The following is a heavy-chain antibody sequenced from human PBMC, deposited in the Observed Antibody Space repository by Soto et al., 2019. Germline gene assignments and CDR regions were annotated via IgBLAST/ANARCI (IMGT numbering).Heavy chain of an antibody. CDR1: GFTFSSYW. V-gene: IGHV3-7*03. J-gene: IGHJ4*02. CDR2: IKQDGSEK. Sequence: GGSLRLTCAASGFTFSSYWMSWVRKATGKGLQRVANIKQDGSEKYYVDSVMGRFSISRDNAKNSLYLQMNSVRAEDTAVYYCARDGLTYYDSVAGPPLYYFDYWGQGTLVTVSS. CDR3: ARDGLTYYDSVAGPPLYYFDY. D-gene: IGHD3-9*01.